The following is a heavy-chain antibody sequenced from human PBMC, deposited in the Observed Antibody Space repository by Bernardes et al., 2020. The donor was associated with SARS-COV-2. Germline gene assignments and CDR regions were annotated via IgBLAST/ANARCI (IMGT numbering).Heavy chain of an antibody. J-gene: IGHJ6*02. CDR1: GYTFTSYD. Sequence: ASVKVSCKASGYTFTSYDINWVRQATGQGLEWMGWMNPNSGNTGYAQKFQGRVTMTRNTSISTAYMELSSLRSEDTAVYYCARGRGWLQISRNYGMDVWGQGTTVTVS. CDR3: ARGRGWLQISRNYGMDV. V-gene: IGHV1-8*01. CDR2: MNPNSGNT. D-gene: IGHD5-12*01.